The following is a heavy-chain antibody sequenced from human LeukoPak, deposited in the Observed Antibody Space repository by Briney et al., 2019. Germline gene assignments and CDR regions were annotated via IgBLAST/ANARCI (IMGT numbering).Heavy chain of an antibody. CDR2: ISYDGSNK. Sequence: GRSLRLSCAASGFTFSSYGMHWVRQAPGKGLEWVAVISYDGSNKYYADSVKGRFTISRDNSKNTLYLQMNSPRAEDTAVYYCAKGGEIDASPIDWYFDLWGRGTLVTVSS. D-gene: IGHD2-2*01. J-gene: IGHJ2*01. V-gene: IGHV3-30*18. CDR1: GFTFSSYG. CDR3: AKGGEIDASPIDWYFDL.